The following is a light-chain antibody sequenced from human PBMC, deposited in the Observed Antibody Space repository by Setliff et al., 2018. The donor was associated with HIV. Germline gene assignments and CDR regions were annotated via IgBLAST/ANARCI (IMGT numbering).Light chain of an antibody. CDR1: SSDIGAYDY. J-gene: IGLJ1*01. CDR2: GVD. Sequence: SALTQPRSVSGSRGQSITFSCTGTSSDIGAYDYVSWYQQHPGKAPKLITYGVDKRPSGVPTRFSGFKSGNTASLTIYGLQPEDEADYFCCSYAGSNIFVFGKGTKVTVL. V-gene: IGLV2-11*01. CDR3: CSYAGSNIFV.